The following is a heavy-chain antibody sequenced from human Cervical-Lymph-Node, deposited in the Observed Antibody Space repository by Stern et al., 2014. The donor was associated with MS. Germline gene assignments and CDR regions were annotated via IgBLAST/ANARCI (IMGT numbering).Heavy chain of an antibody. D-gene: IGHD3-10*01. CDR2: ISGSGDST. Sequence: EVQLVESGGGLVQPGGSLRLSCAVSGITFSSYAMSWVRQAPGKGLEWVSGISGSGDSTYYADSVKGRFTISRDNSKNTLYLQMNSLRAEDTAVYYCAKPFPRISVVRGLIKYYYYYGLDVWGQGTTVTVSS. CDR3: AKPFPRISVVRGLIKYYYYYGLDV. V-gene: IGHV3-23*04. CDR1: GITFSSYA. J-gene: IGHJ6*02.